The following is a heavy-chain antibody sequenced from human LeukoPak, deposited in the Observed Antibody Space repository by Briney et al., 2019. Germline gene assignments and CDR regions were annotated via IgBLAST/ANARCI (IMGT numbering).Heavy chain of an antibody. D-gene: IGHD4-11*01. V-gene: IGHV3-48*01. J-gene: IGHJ4*02. CDR1: GFTFSSFS. CDR3: ARAHPGDYSDFQFDY. Sequence: PGGSLRLSCAASGFTFSSFSMNWVRQAPGKGLEWVSYISSTSGTIYYADSVKGRFTISRDNAKTSLSLQMNSLRAEDTAVYYCARAHPGDYSDFQFDYWGQGTLVTVSS. CDR2: ISSTSGTI.